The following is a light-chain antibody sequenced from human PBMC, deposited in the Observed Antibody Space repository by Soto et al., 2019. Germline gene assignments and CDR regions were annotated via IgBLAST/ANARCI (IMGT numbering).Light chain of an antibody. J-gene: IGKJ1*01. Sequence: EIVLTRSPCSLSFSPLERSTLSCRASQSLRSGDLAWYQQIPGQAPRLLIYGASSRATGIPDRFGGSGSGTDFNLTISRLEPEDFAVYYCHQYGTSPRTFGQGTKVDIK. CDR3: HQYGTSPRT. CDR1: QSLRSGD. V-gene: IGKV3-20*01. CDR2: GAS.